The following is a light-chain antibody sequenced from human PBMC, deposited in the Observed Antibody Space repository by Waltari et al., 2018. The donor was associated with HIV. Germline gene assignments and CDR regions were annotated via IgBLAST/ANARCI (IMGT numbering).Light chain of an antibody. CDR2: EAS. CDR3: QQRSILPPT. J-gene: IGKJ2*01. Sequence: EIVLTQSPATLSLSPGERATLSCGANPSVGPYLALYQQKGGQAPRHLICEASKRATGIPARFRGSGSGAVFTLTINSLEPEDSAGYYCQQRSILPPTFGQGTKLEIK. V-gene: IGKV3-11*01. CDR1: PSVGPY.